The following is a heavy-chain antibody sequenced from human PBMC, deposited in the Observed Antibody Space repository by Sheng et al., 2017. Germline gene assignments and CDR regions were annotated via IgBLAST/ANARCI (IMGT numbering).Heavy chain of an antibody. CDR1: GGSISSGSYY. D-gene: IGHD5-12*01. CDR3: ARSRGYPDVYYFDF. CDR2: IYTSGSN. V-gene: IGHV4-61*02. J-gene: IGHJ4*02. Sequence: QVQLQESGPGLVKPSQTLSLTCTVSGGSISSGSYYWSWIRQPAGKGLEWIGRIYTSGSNNYNPSLKIRVTISVDTSKNQFSLNLSSVTAADTAVYYCARSRGYPDVYYFDFWGQGTLVTVSS.